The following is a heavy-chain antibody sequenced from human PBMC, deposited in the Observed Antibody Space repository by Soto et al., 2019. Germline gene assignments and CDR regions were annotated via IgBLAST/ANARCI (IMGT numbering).Heavy chain of an antibody. D-gene: IGHD1-26*01. Sequence: ASVKVSCKPSGYTFTAYHIHCVRQAPEQGLEWMGRINPHSVGANYAQKFEGRVTMTRDTSISTVYMELSRLGSADTALYYCARDYSGHGMAVWGQGTTATVSS. CDR2: INPHSVGA. CDR1: GYTFTAYH. J-gene: IGHJ6*02. V-gene: IGHV1-2*06. CDR3: ARDYSGHGMAV.